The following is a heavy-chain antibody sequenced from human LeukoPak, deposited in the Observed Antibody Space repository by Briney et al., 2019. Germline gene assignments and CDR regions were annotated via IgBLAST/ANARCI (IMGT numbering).Heavy chain of an antibody. CDR1: GFTFSTYP. Sequence: GGSLRLSCAASGFTFSTYPMHWVRQAPGEGLEYVSGITASGGTAYHGNSVKGRFTISRDNSKNTLYLQMDALRAEDMAVYYCARVSGSYPEYYFDYWGQGTLVTVSS. CDR2: ITASGGTA. CDR3: ARVSGSYPEYYFDY. J-gene: IGHJ4*02. V-gene: IGHV3-64*01. D-gene: IGHD1-26*01.